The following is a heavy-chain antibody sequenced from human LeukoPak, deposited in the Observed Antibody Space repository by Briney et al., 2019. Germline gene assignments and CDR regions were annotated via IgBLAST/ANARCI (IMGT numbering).Heavy chain of an antibody. V-gene: IGHV3-7*01. J-gene: IGHJ4*02. D-gene: IGHD3-10*01. Sequence: PGGSLRLSCAASGFTFSSYWMSWVRQAPGKGLEWVANIKQDGSEKYYVDSVKGRFTISRDNAKNSLYLQMNSLRAEDTAVYYCARTRMVGGVTLHFDYWGQGTLVTVSS. CDR3: ARTRMVGGVTLHFDY. CDR2: IKQDGSEK. CDR1: GFTFSSYW.